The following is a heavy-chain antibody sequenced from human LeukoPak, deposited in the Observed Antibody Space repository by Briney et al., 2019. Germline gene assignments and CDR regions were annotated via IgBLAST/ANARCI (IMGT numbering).Heavy chain of an antibody. CDR1: GFTFSNFW. CDR3: TKDREPDSGFDFDY. Sequence: PGGSLRLSCTASGFTFSNFWMGWVRQAPGKGLEWVANIKQDETEKFYLGSVRGRFTISRDNSKNTLYLQMDSLRAEDTAIYYCTKDREPDSGFDFDYWGQGTVVTVSS. D-gene: IGHD5-12*01. V-gene: IGHV3-7*03. J-gene: IGHJ4*01. CDR2: IKQDETEK.